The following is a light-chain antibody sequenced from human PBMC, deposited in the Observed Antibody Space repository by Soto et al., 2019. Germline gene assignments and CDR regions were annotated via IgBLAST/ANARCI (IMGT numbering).Light chain of an antibody. J-gene: IGLJ2*01. CDR1: SSNIGSNY. CDR3: ATREGSLRAHVV. Sequence: QSALAQPHSASGTPGQRVTISCSGSSSNIGSNYVYWYQQLPGTAPKVHIYRDSQRPSGVPDRFSGSKSGTSASLAISGLLSEDEAEYYCATREGSLRAHVVFGGGTKLTVL. CDR2: RDS. V-gene: IGLV1-47*01.